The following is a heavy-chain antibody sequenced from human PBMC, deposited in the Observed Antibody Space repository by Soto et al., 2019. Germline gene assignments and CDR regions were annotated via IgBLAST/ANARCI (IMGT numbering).Heavy chain of an antibody. J-gene: IGHJ4*02. D-gene: IGHD2-15*01. CDR1: GFTFSSYA. V-gene: IGHV3-30-3*01. CDR2: ISYDGSNK. Sequence: VQLVESGGGVVQPGRSLRLSCAASGFTFSSYAMHWVRQAPGKGLEWVAVISYDGSNKYYADSVKGRFTISRDNSKNTLYLQMNSLRAEDTAVYYCAREEVAATPTFDYWGQGTLVTVSS. CDR3: AREEVAATPTFDY.